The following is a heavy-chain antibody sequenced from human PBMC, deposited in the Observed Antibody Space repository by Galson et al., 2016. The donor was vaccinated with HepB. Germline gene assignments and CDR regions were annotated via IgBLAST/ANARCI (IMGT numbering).Heavy chain of an antibody. D-gene: IGHD6-6*01. J-gene: IGHJ4*02. Sequence: SLRLSCAASGFTFSNYWMSWVRQAPGKGLEWVANIMLDGSEVYYVDSVKARFTISRDNARNFLYLQMNSLGAEDTAVYYCARGREYSSLFYFDYWGQGTLVTVSS. V-gene: IGHV3-7*01. CDR1: GFTFSNYW. CDR2: IMLDGSEV. CDR3: ARGREYSSLFYFDY.